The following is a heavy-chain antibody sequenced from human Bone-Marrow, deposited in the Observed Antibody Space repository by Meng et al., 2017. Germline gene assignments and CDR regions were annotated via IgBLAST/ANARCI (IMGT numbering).Heavy chain of an antibody. CDR2: ISSSSSYI. V-gene: IGHV3-21*01. Sequence: GESLKISCAASGFTFSSYEMNWVRQAPGKGLEWVSSISSSSSYIYYADSVKGRFTISRDNAKNSLYLQMNSLRAEDTAVYYCASVYTMIFNWGQGTMVTVSS. J-gene: IGHJ3*01. D-gene: IGHD3-22*01. CDR1: GFTFSSYE. CDR3: ASVYTMIFN.